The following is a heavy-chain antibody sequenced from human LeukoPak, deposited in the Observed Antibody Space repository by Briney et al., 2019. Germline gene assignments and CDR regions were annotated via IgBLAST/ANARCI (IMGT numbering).Heavy chain of an antibody. CDR1: GITLSNYG. D-gene: IGHD3-16*02. V-gene: IGHV3-23*01. J-gene: IGHJ4*02. Sequence: PGGSLRLSCGVSGITLSNYGMSWVRQAPGKGLEWVAGISGSAGGTNYADSAKGRFTISRDNSKNTLFLQMDRLRAEDTAVYFCAKRGVVVRVFLVGFHKEAYYFDSWGQGAQVTVSS. CDR3: AKRGVVVRVFLVGFHKEAYYFDS. CDR2: ISGSAGGT.